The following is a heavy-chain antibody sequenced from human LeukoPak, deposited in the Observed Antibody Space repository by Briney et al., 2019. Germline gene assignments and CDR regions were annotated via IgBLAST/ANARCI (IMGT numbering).Heavy chain of an antibody. J-gene: IGHJ4*02. Sequence: GGSLRLSCAASGFTFSSYAMSWVRQAPGKGLEWASSIGGSGGSTYYADSVKGRFTISRDNSKNTLYLQMNSLRAEDTAVYYCAKVETAAAATLRGFGHWGQGTLVTVSS. V-gene: IGHV3-23*01. CDR1: GFTFSSYA. CDR3: AKVETAAAATLRGFGH. CDR2: IGGSGGST. D-gene: IGHD6-13*01.